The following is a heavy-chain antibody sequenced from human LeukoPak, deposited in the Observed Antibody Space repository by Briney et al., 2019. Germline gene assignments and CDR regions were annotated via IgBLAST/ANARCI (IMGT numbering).Heavy chain of an antibody. CDR2: ISFDGSNK. V-gene: IGHV3-30-3*01. CDR3: ARDRNWVVDF. CDR1: GFTFNNYN. J-gene: IGHJ4*02. Sequence: PGGSLRLSCGASGFTFNNYNMHWVRQAPGKGLEWVTSISFDGSNKYYADSVKGRFTISRDNSNNMVYLQLNSLRTEDTAVYHCARDRNWVVDFWGQGTLLTVSS. D-gene: IGHD7-27*01.